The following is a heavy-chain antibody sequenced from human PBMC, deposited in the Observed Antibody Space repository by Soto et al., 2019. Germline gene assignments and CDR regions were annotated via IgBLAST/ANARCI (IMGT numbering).Heavy chain of an antibody. V-gene: IGHV3-30*04. CDR3: ARSPSGSYPEFDY. D-gene: IGHD1-26*01. J-gene: IGHJ4*02. CDR2: ISYDGVNQ. Sequence: GSLRLSCAASGFTFRSYNMHWVRQAPGKGLEWVAVISYDGVNQYHTDSVKGRFTLSRDNSKNTLYLQMNSLRAEDTTVYYCARSPSGSYPEFDYWGQGTLVTVSS. CDR1: GFTFRSYN.